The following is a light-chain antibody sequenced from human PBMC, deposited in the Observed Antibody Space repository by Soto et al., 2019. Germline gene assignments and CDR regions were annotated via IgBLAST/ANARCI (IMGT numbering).Light chain of an antibody. J-gene: IGKJ2*01. V-gene: IGKV2-29*03. Sequence: VMTQTPLSLSVTPVQPASISCKSSQSLLHSTGQTYLFWYLQKPGQSPQLLMYGFSNRLSGVTDRLSGSGSGTDFTLTISRVEAEDVGVYYCMQAIQLPYTFGQGTKLEIK. CDR2: GFS. CDR3: MQAIQLPYT. CDR1: QSLLHSTGQTY.